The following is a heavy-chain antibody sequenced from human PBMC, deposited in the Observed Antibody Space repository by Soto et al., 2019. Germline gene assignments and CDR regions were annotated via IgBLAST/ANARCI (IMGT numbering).Heavy chain of an antibody. CDR2: IYYSGST. Sequence: SETLSLTCTVSGGSISSGGYYWSWIRHHPGKGLEWIGYIYYSGSTYYNPSLKSRVTISVDTSKNQFSLKLSSVTAADTAVYYCARDLAPDAARYNWFDPWGQGTLVTVSS. V-gene: IGHV4-31*03. CDR3: ARDLAPDAARYNWFDP. D-gene: IGHD2-15*01. J-gene: IGHJ5*02. CDR1: GGSISSGGYY.